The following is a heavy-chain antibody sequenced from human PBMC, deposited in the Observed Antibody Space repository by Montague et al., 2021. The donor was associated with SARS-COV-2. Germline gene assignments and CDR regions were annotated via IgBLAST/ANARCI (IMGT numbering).Heavy chain of an antibody. J-gene: IGHJ3*02. CDR1: GGSISSSSYY. Sequence: SETLSLTCTVSGGSISSSSYYWGWIRQPPGKGLEWIGSIYYSGSTYYSPPLKSRVTISVDTSKNQFSLKLSSVTAADTAVYYCARQENSSGWFKPDAFDIWGQGTMVTVSS. D-gene: IGHD6-19*01. V-gene: IGHV4-39*01. CDR3: ARQENSSGWFKPDAFDI. CDR2: IYYSGST.